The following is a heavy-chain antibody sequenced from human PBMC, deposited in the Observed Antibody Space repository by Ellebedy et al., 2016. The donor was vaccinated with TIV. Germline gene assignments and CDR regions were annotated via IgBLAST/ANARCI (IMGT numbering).Heavy chain of an antibody. V-gene: IGHV3-23*01. Sequence: GESLKISCAASGFTFSSYAMSWVRQAPGKGLEWVSAISGSGGSTYYADSVKGRFTISRDNSKNTLYLQMNSLKTEDTAVYYCTTEGVAAAVTDAFDIWGQGTMVTVSS. D-gene: IGHD6-13*01. CDR3: TTEGVAAAVTDAFDI. CDR1: GFTFSSYA. J-gene: IGHJ3*02. CDR2: ISGSGGST.